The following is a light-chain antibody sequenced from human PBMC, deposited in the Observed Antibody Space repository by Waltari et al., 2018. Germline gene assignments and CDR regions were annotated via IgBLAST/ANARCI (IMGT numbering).Light chain of an antibody. J-gene: IGKJ1*01. CDR3: MPVLEFPRT. CDR2: ECS. V-gene: IGKV2-40*01. Sequence: DIVMTHTPLSLPVTLGERASISCSSRQSLLGTEDGNANVEWYLQKSGQSPQRLIYECSNRASGVPDRFSGSGSDTDFTLKISRVEAEDFGVYYCMPVLEFPRTFGQGTKVEIK. CDR1: QSLLGTEDGNAN.